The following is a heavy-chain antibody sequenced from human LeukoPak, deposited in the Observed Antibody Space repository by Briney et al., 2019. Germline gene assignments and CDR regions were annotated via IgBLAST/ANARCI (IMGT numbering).Heavy chain of an antibody. J-gene: IGHJ4*02. D-gene: IGHD6-13*01. CDR3: ARFSSSWLDY. Sequence: SETLSLTCTVSGGSISGYYWSWIRQPPGKGLEWIAYIYLSGSTNYNPSLKSRVTISMDASKNQFSLNLGSVTAADTAVYFCARFSSSWLDYWGQGILVTVSS. CDR1: GGSISGYY. V-gene: IGHV4-59*08. CDR2: IYLSGST.